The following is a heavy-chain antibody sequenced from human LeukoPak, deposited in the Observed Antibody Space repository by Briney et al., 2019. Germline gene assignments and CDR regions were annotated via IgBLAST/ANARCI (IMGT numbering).Heavy chain of an antibody. D-gene: IGHD5-24*01. CDR1: GASVISHY. CDR2: GFYIGRT. Sequence: PSETLSLTCTVSGASVISHYWSCIRQTPGKGLEWLGYGFYIGRTNYNPSLGSRVAISLDTSKNQFSLRLTAVTAADTAVYYCARRDGDNYDFDYWGQGILVTVSS. CDR3: ARRDGDNYDFDY. J-gene: IGHJ4*02. V-gene: IGHV4-59*02.